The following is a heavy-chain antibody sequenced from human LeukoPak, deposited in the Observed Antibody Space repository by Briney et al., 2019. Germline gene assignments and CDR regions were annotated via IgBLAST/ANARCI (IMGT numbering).Heavy chain of an antibody. J-gene: IGHJ3*02. CDR2: IYYSGST. CDR1: GGSISSYY. CDR3: ARGFAFDI. V-gene: IGHV4-59*01. Sequence: SETLSLTCTVSGGSISSYYWSWIRQPPGKGLEWIGYIYYSGSTNYNPSLKSRVTISVDTSKNQFSLKLSSMTAADTAVYYCARGFAFDIWGQGTMVTVSS.